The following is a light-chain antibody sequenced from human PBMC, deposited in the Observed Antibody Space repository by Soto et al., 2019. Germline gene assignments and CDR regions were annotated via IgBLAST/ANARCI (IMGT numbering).Light chain of an antibody. V-gene: IGKV3-20*01. Sequence: EIVLTQSPDTLSLFPGERATLSCRASQSVSSTYLAWYQQKLGQAPRLLIFGASSRATGIPDRFSGSGSGTDFTLTISRLEPEDFAVYYCQQYGSSLWTFCQGTKVEIK. CDR2: GAS. CDR3: QQYGSSLWT. J-gene: IGKJ1*01. CDR1: QSVSSTY.